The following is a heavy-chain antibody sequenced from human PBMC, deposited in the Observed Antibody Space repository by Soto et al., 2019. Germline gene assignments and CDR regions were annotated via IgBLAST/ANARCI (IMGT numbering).Heavy chain of an antibody. Sequence: PSETLSLTCDVSGVSITSGDYYWNWIRQPPGKGLEWIGNIYYRGNTYYNPSLKSRVTISLDTSKSQFSLKFTSLTAADTAVYYCGSFGGASMNWFDPWGQGTLVTVSS. CDR1: GVSITSGDYY. J-gene: IGHJ5*02. D-gene: IGHD3-16*01. CDR2: IYYRGNT. V-gene: IGHV4-30-4*01. CDR3: GSFGGASMNWFDP.